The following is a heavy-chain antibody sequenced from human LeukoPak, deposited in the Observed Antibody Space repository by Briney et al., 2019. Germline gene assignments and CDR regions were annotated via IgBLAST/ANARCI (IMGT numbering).Heavy chain of an antibody. V-gene: IGHV3-7*01. Sequence: QTGGSLRLSCAASGFTFSSYWMSWVRQAPGKGLEWVANIKQDGSEKYYVDSVKGRFTISRDNAKNSLYLQMNSLRAEDTAVYYCARDRYYSNYFLYYFDYWGQGTLVTVSS. J-gene: IGHJ4*02. D-gene: IGHD4-11*01. CDR2: IKQDGSEK. CDR3: ARDRYYSNYFLYYFDY. CDR1: GFTFSSYW.